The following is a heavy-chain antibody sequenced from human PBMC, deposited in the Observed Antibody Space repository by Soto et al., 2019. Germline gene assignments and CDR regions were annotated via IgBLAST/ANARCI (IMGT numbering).Heavy chain of an antibody. Sequence: GASLKISCKGSGYSFTSYWIGWVRQMPGKGLEWMGIIYPGDSDTRYSPSFQGQVTISADKSISTAYLQWSSLKASDTAMYYCARTAAAGKYYYGVVVWGQGTTVTVSS. J-gene: IGHJ6*02. D-gene: IGHD6-13*01. CDR3: ARTAAAGKYYYGVVV. CDR1: GYSFTSYW. V-gene: IGHV5-51*01. CDR2: IYPGDSDT.